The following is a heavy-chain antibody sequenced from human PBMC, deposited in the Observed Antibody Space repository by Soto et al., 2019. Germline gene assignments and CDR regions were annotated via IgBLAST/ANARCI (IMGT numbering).Heavy chain of an antibody. CDR2: ISSSGSTI. Sequence: PGGSLRLSCAASGFTFSDYYMSWIRQAPGKGLEWVSYISSSGSTIYYADSVKGRFTISRDNAKNSLYLQMNSLRAEDTAVYYCASSPPFFTRPIDYWGQGTLVTVSS. J-gene: IGHJ4*02. CDR3: ASSPPFFTRPIDY. CDR1: GFTFSDYY. V-gene: IGHV3-11*01.